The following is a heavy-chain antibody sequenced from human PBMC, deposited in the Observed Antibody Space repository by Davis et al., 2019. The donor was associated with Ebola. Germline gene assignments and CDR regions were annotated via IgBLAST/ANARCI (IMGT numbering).Heavy chain of an antibody. CDR3: ASRGGGFWSGYPSGMDV. V-gene: IGHV4-61*01. CDR1: GGSVGSGTYY. Sequence: SETLSLTCTVSGGSVGSGTYYWNWIRQPPGKGLEWIGYIYYSGSTNYNPSLKSRVTISVDTSKNQFSLKLSSVTAADTAVYYCASRGGGFWSGYPSGMDVWGQGTTVTVSS. CDR2: IYYSGST. D-gene: IGHD3-3*01. J-gene: IGHJ6*02.